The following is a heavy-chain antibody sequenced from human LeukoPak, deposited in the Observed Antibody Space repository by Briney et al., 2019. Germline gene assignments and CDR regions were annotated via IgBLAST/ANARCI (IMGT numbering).Heavy chain of an antibody. J-gene: IGHJ4*02. CDR2: INHNGNVN. CDR3: TTENFWSGYYSY. V-gene: IGHV3-7*03. CDR1: GFTFSSYW. D-gene: IGHD3-3*01. Sequence: PGGSLRLSCAASGFTFSSYWMNWARQAPGKGLEWVASINHNGNVNYYVDSVKGRFTISRDNAKNSLYLQMNSLKTEDTAVYYCTTENFWSGYYSYWGQGTLVTVSS.